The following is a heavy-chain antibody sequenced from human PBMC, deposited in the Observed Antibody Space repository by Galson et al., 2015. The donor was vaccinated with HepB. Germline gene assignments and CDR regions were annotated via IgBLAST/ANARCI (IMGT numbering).Heavy chain of an antibody. J-gene: IGHJ2*01. CDR1: GFTFSSYW. Sequence: SLRLSCAASGFTFSSYWMHWVRQAPGKGLVWVSRINSDGSSTSYADSVKGRFTISRDNAKNTLYLQMNSLRAEDTAVYYCAREAGQQLVHPYWYFDLWGRGTLVTVSS. CDR2: INSDGSST. D-gene: IGHD6-13*01. V-gene: IGHV3-74*01. CDR3: AREAGQQLVHPYWYFDL.